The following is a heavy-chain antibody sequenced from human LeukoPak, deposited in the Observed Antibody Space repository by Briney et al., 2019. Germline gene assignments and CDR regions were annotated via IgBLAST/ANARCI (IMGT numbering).Heavy chain of an antibody. CDR3: AKDADYYYYYMDV. CDR2: ISWNSGSI. Sequence: GGSLRLSCAASGFTFDYYAIHWVRQAPGKGLEWVSGISWNSGSIGYADSVKGRFTISRDNARNSLYLQMNSLRAEDTALYYCAKDADYYYYYMDVRGKGTTVTVSS. V-gene: IGHV3-9*01. CDR1: GFTFDYYA. J-gene: IGHJ6*03.